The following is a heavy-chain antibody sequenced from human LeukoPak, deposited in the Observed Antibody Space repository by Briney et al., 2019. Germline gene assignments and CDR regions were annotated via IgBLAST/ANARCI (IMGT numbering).Heavy chain of an antibody. CDR1: GGSISGYY. CDR3: TRRVAVAGTPKASFDY. V-gene: IGHV4-59*08. Sequence: SDTLSLTCTVSGGSISGYYWSWIRQPPGKGLEWIGYIYYSENTNYNPSLKSRVTISLDTSKNQFSLKLSSVTTADTAVYFCTRRVAVAGTPKASFDYWGQGILVTVSS. CDR2: IYYSENT. D-gene: IGHD6-19*01. J-gene: IGHJ4*02.